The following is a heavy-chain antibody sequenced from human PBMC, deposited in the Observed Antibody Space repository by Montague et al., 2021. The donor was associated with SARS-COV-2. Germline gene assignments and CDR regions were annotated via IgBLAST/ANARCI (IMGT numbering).Heavy chain of an antibody. J-gene: IGHJ4*02. CDR1: GGSISSSSYY. V-gene: IGHV4-39*07. CDR2: IYYSGST. Sequence: SETPSLTCTVSGGSISSSSYYWGWIRQPPGKGLEWIGTIYYSGSTYYNPSLKSRVTISVDTSENQFSLKLSSVTAADTAVYYCARGWFSPMLVVVIRGPFDYWGQGALVTVSS. CDR3: ARGWFSPMLVVVIRGPFDY. D-gene: IGHD3-22*01.